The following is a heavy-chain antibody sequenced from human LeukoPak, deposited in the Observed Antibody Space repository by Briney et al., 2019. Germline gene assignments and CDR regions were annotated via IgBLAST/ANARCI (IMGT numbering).Heavy chain of an antibody. Sequence: SETLSLTCTVSGGSINSYYWTWIRRPPGKGLEWIGYIYYSGSTNYNPSLKSRVSISVDTSKNQFSLTLSSVTAADTAVYYCARTWKTTVTNWGQGTLVTVSS. D-gene: IGHD4-17*01. J-gene: IGHJ4*02. CDR1: GGSINSYY. V-gene: IGHV4-59*01. CDR3: ARTWKTTVTN. CDR2: IYYSGST.